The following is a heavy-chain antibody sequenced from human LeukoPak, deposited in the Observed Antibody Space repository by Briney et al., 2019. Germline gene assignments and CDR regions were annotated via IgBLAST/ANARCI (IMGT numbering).Heavy chain of an antibody. Sequence: GGSLRLSCAASGFTFNVYWMNWVRQAPGKGLEWVANIKHDGTEKNYVDSVKGRFTIYRDNAENTLNLQMNSLRAEDTAVYYCVRDFYVDYWGQGAMVTVSS. J-gene: IGHJ4*02. D-gene: IGHD2/OR15-2a*01. V-gene: IGHV3-7*03. CDR2: IKHDGTEK. CDR1: GFTFNVYW. CDR3: VRDFYVDY.